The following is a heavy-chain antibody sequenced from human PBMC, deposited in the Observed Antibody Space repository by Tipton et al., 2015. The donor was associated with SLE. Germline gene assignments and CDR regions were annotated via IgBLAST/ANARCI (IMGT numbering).Heavy chain of an antibody. CDR2: IYTSGST. CDR1: GGSISSYY. CDR3: ARESFYYDSSGYYYDPAEYFQH. V-gene: IGHV4-4*07. D-gene: IGHD3-22*01. Sequence: TLSLTCTVSGGSISSYYWSWIRQPAGKGLEWIGRIYTSGSTNYNPSLKSRVTMSVDTSKNPFSLKLSSVTAADTAVYYCARESFYYDSSGYYYDPAEYFQHWGQGTLVTVSS. J-gene: IGHJ1*01.